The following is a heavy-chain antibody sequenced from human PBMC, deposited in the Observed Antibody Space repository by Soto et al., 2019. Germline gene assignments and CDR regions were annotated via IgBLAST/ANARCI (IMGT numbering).Heavy chain of an antibody. CDR2: IIPIFRTP. CDR1: GGTFSSYA. Sequence: QVQLVQSGAEVKKPGSSVKVSCKASGGTFSSYAISWVRQAPGQGLEWMGGIIPIFRTPDYAQKFQGRVTITADASTSTASMELSSLRSEDTAVYYCARDKDRPRLGGNYYYIMDVWGQGTTVTVSS. J-gene: IGHJ6*02. CDR3: ARDKDRPRLGGNYYYIMDV. D-gene: IGHD5-12*01. V-gene: IGHV1-69*12.